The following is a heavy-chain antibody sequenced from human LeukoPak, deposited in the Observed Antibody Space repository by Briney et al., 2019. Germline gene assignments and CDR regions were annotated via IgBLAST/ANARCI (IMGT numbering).Heavy chain of an antibody. J-gene: IGHJ4*02. V-gene: IGHV3-30*03. Sequence: PGGSLRLSCAASGFTFSSYGMHWVRQAPGKGLEWVAVISYDGSNKYYADSVKGRFTISRDNSKNTLYLQMNSLRVEDTAVYYCARERPGSRVLDYWGQGNVVTVSS. CDR1: GFTFSSYG. CDR3: ARERPGSRVLDY. D-gene: IGHD3-10*01. CDR2: ISYDGSNK.